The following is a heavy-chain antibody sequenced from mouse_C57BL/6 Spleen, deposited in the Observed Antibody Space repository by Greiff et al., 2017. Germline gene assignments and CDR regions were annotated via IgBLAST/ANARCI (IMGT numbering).Heavy chain of an antibody. CDR2: INPYNGGT. J-gene: IGHJ3*01. V-gene: IGHV1-19*01. CDR1: GYTFTDYY. Sequence: VQLQQSGPVLVKPGASVKMSCKASGYTFTDYYMNWVKQSHGKSLEWIGVINPYNGGTSYNQKFKGKATLTVDKSSSTAYMELNSLTSEDSAVYYCAREEVWQAWFAYWGQGTLVTVSA. CDR3: AREEVWQAWFAY. D-gene: IGHD2-10*02.